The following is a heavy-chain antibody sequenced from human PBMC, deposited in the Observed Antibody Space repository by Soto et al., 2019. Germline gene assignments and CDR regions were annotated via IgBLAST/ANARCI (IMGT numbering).Heavy chain of an antibody. CDR3: AKNLGNTVTPYYFDY. Sequence: PGGSLRLSCAASGFPFSSYAMSWVRQAPGKGLEWVSAISGSGGSTYYADSVKGRFTISRDNSKNTLYLQMNSLRAEDTAVYYCAKNLGNTVTPYYFDYWGQGTLVTVSS. V-gene: IGHV3-23*01. CDR2: ISGSGGST. D-gene: IGHD4-4*01. CDR1: GFPFSSYA. J-gene: IGHJ4*02.